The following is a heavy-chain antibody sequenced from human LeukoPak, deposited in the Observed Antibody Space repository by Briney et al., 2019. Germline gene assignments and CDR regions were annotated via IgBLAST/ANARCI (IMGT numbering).Heavy chain of an antibody. J-gene: IGHJ6*02. CDR2: INPSGGST. D-gene: IGHD3-10*01. Sequence: GASVKVSCKASGYTFTTYYMHWVRQAPGQGLEWTGIINPSGGSTTYAQKFQGRVTITRDTSTSTVYMEVSSLRSEDTAVYYCARDRRGSGTYNYYGMDVWGQGTTVTVSS. CDR1: GYTFTTYY. V-gene: IGHV1-46*01. CDR3: ARDRRGSGTYNYYGMDV.